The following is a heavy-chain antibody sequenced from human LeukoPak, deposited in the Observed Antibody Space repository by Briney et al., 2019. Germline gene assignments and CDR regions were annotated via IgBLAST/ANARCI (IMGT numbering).Heavy chain of an antibody. J-gene: IGHJ4*02. D-gene: IGHD3-9*01. CDR2: IIPIFGTA. V-gene: IGHV1-69*05. Sequence: GASVKVSCKASGYTFTSYGISWVRQAPGQGLEWMGGIIPIFGTANYAQKFQGRVTITTDESTSTAYMELSSLRSEDTAVYYCARETGEATDWGQGTLVTVSS. CDR3: ARETGEATD. CDR1: GYTFTSYG.